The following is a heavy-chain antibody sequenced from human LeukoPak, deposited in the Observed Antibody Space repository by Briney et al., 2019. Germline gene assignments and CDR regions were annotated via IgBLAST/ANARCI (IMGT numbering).Heavy chain of an antibody. V-gene: IGHV3-13*01. J-gene: IGHJ6*03. Sequence: PGGSLRLSCAASGFTFSSYDMHWVRQATGKGLEWVSAIGTAGDTYYPGSVKGRFTISRENAKNSLYLQMNSLRAGDTAVYYCARGRSSGWPYYYYYMDVWGKGTTVTVSS. CDR1: GFTFSSYD. D-gene: IGHD6-19*01. CDR2: IGTAGDT. CDR3: ARGRSSGWPYYYYYMDV.